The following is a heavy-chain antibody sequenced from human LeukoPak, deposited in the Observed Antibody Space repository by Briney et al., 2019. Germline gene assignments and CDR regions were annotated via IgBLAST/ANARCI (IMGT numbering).Heavy chain of an antibody. V-gene: IGHV3-23*01. CDR3: AKGGSSGYYP. CDR2: ISGSGGST. J-gene: IGHJ5*02. Sequence: GGSLRLSCAASGFTFSNAWMNWVRQAPGKGLEWVSAISGSGGSTYYADSVKGRFTISRDNSKNTLYLQMNSLRAEDTAVYYCAKGGSSGYYPWGQGTLVTVSS. CDR1: GFTFSNAW. D-gene: IGHD3-22*01.